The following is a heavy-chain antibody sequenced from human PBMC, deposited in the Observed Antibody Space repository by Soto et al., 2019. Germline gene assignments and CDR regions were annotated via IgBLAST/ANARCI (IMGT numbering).Heavy chain of an antibody. D-gene: IGHD3-10*01. CDR1: GFTFSSYA. CDR2: ISGSGGST. Sequence: GGSLRLSCAASGFTFSSYAMSWVRQAPGKGLEWVSAISGSGGSTYYADSVKGRFTISRDNSKNTLYLQMNSLRAEDTVVYYCVKDTATFGNYYMDVWGKGTTVTVSS. V-gene: IGHV3-23*01. CDR3: VKDTATFGNYYMDV. J-gene: IGHJ6*03.